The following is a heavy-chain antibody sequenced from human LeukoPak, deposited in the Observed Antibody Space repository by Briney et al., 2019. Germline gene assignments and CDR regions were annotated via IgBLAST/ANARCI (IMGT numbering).Heavy chain of an antibody. Sequence: PSETLSLTCTVSGGSVSSSSYNWGWIRQPPGKGLEWIGTIYYGGSTYYNPSLKSRVTISVDTSKNQFSLKLSSVTAADTAVYYCARGDCSGGSCYLFDYWGQGALVTVSS. V-gene: IGHV4-39*01. CDR2: IYYGGST. CDR3: ARGDCSGGSCYLFDY. D-gene: IGHD2-15*01. CDR1: GGSVSSSSYN. J-gene: IGHJ4*02.